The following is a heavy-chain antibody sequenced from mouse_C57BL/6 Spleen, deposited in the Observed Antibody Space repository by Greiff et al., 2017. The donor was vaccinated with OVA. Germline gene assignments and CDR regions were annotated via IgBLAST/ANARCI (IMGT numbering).Heavy chain of an antibody. CDR1: GYAFSSSW. CDR3: AREDRGY. J-gene: IGHJ2*01. V-gene: IGHV1-82*01. D-gene: IGHD2-14*01. Sequence: VKLQESGPELVKPGASVKISCKASGYAFSSSWMNWVKQRPGKGLEWIGRIYPGDGDTNYNGKFKGKATLTADKSSSTAYMQLSSLTSEDSAVYFCAREDRGYWGQGTTLTVSS. CDR2: IYPGDGDT.